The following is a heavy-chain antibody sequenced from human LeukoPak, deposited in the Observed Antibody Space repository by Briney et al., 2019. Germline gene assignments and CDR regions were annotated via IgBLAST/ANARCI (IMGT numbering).Heavy chain of an antibody. CDR3: AKIYYYDSSGYYYRSFYFDY. Sequence: PGGSLRLSCAASGFTFSSYAMSWVRPAPGKGLEWVSAISGSGGSTYYADSVKGRFTISRDNSKNTLYLQMNSLRAEDTAVYYCAKIYYYDSSGYYYRSFYFDYWGQGTLVTVSS. D-gene: IGHD3-22*01. CDR2: ISGSGGST. CDR1: GFTFSSYA. J-gene: IGHJ4*02. V-gene: IGHV3-23*01.